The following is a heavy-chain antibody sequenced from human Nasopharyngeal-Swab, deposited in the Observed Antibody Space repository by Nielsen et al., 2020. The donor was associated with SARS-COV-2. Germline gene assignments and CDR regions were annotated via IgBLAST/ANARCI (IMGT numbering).Heavy chain of an antibody. V-gene: IGHV3-30*03. CDR1: GFSFNNYG. D-gene: IGHD3-10*01. J-gene: IGHJ6*02. CDR2: ISYEGSIK. CDR3: ARRKEVLWLGSQRHGMDV. Sequence: GGSLRLSCTASGFSFNNYGMHWVRQAPGKGLEWVAIISYEGSIKHYADYVEGRFTISRDAFKNTLYLQMNSLRPEDTAVYYCARRKEVLWLGSQRHGMDVWGQGTTVTVSS.